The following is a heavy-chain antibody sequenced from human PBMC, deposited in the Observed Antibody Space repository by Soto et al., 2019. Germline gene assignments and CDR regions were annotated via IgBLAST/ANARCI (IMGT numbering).Heavy chain of an antibody. CDR3: AREGYYYGSGSYYTASMDV. CDR2: IYISGGT. CDR1: GGSISSYY. Sequence: SETLSLTCTVSGGSISSYYWSWIRQPAGKGLEWIGRIYISGGTNYNPSLKSRVTMSVDTSKNQFSLKLSSVTAADTAVYYCAREGYYYGSGSYYTASMDVWGQGTTVTVSS. D-gene: IGHD3-10*01. J-gene: IGHJ6*02. V-gene: IGHV4-4*07.